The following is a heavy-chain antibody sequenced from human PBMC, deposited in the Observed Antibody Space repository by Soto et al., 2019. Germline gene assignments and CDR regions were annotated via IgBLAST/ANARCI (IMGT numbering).Heavy chain of an antibody. D-gene: IGHD5-12*01. CDR2: IIPVFGRP. V-gene: IGHV1-69*13. J-gene: IGHJ1*01. Sequence: SVKVSCKASGGTFSSFGISWVRQAPGQGLEWMGGIIPVFGRPNYAQRFRGRLTITADESTNTSYMELIDLTSEDTAAYYCAREASGYDFWGQGTQVTVSS. CDR3: AREASGYDF. CDR1: GGTFSSFG.